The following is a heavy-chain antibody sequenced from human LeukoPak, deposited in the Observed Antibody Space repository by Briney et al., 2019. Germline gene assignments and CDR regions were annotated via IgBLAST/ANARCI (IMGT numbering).Heavy chain of an antibody. J-gene: IGHJ6*02. CDR3: ARDRVGQLYYYGMDV. CDR2: IYSGGST. Sequence: GGSLRLSCAASGFTVSSNYVSWVRQAPGKGLEWVSVIYSGGSTYYADSVKGRFTISRDNSKNTLYLQMNSLRAEDTAVYYCARDRVGQLYYYGMDVWGQGTTVTVSS. CDR1: GFTVSSNY. D-gene: IGHD1-1*01. V-gene: IGHV3-53*01.